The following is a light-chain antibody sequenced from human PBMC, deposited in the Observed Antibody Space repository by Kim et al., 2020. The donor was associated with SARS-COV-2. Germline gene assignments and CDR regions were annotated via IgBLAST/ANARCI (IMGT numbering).Light chain of an antibody. CDR2: AAS. CDR1: QAINTY. V-gene: IGKV1-9*01. Sequence: IQLTQSPSSLSASVGDRVTITCRASQAINTYLTWYQQSPGKAPKVLIYAASTLHSGVPSRFSGSGSGTDFTLTISSLQPEDFAAYYCQQLSAYPVTFGQGTRLEIK. CDR3: QQLSAYPVT. J-gene: IGKJ5*01.